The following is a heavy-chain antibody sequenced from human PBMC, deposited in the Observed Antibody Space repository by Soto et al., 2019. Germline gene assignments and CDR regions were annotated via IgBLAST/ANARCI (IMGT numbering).Heavy chain of an antibody. CDR1: GFTFSSYG. V-gene: IGHV3-30*18. CDR3: AKDGGSGWYVGYYFDY. J-gene: IGHJ4*02. CDR2: ISYDGNNK. D-gene: IGHD6-19*01. Sequence: QVQLVESGGGVVQPGRSLRLSCAASGFTFSSYGMHWVRQAPGMGLEWVSVISYDGNNKYYADSVKGRFTISRVNSKNTLYLQMNSLRAEDTAVYYCAKDGGSGWYVGYYFDYWGQGTLVTVSS.